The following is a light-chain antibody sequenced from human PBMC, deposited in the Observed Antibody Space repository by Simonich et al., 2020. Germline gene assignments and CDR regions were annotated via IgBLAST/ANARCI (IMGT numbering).Light chain of an antibody. J-gene: IGKJ2*01. CDR1: QSVLYSSTNQNY. CDR2: WAP. Sequence: DIVMTQSPDSLAVSLGERSTINCNSSQSVLYSSTNQNYLAWYQQKPGQPPKLLIYWAPTRESGVPDRFSGSGSGTDFTLTISSLQAEDVAVYYCQQYYSTPHTFGQGTKLEIK. V-gene: IGKV4-1*01. CDR3: QQYYSTPHT.